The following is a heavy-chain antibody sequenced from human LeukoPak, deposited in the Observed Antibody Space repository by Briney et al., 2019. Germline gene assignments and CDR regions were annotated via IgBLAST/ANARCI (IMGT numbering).Heavy chain of an antibody. CDR2: ISSSGSTI. CDR1: GFTFSDYY. J-gene: IGHJ3*02. D-gene: IGHD4-17*01. V-gene: IGHV3-11*01. Sequence: GGSRRLSCAASGFTFSDYYMSWIRQAPGKGLEWVSYISSSGSTIYYADSVKGRFTISRDNAKNSLYLQMNSLRAEDTAVYYCAREKIYDYGDFGGAFDIWGQGTMVTVSS. CDR3: AREKIYDYGDFGGAFDI.